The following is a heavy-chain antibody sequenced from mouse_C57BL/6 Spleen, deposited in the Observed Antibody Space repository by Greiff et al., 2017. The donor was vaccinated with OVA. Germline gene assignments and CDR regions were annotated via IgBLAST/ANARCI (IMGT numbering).Heavy chain of an antibody. V-gene: IGHV1-81*01. CDR1: GYTFTSYG. D-gene: IGHD2-3*01. J-gene: IGHJ2*01. CDR3: ARSSYDGYSQYYFDY. CDR2: IYPRSGNT. Sequence: QVQLQQSGAELARPGASVKLSCKASGYTFTSYGISWVKQRTGQGLEWIGEIYPRSGNTYYNEKFKGKATLTADKSSSTAYMELRSLTSEDSAVYFCARSSYDGYSQYYFDYWGQGTTLTVSS.